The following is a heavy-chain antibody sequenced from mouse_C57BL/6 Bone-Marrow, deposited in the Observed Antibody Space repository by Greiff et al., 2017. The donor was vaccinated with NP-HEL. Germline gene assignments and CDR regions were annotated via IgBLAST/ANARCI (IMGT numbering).Heavy chain of an antibody. J-gene: IGHJ1*03. CDR3: ARGRTRGNWYFDV. CDR1: GYTFTSYT. CDR2: ITPSSGYT. Sequence: QVQLQQSGAELARPGASVKMSCKASGYTFTSYTMHWVKQRPGQGLEWIGYITPSSGYTTYNQKFKDKATLTADKSSSTAYMQLSSLTSEDSAVYYCARGRTRGNWYFDVWGTGTTVTVSS. V-gene: IGHV1-4*01. D-gene: IGHD3-3*01.